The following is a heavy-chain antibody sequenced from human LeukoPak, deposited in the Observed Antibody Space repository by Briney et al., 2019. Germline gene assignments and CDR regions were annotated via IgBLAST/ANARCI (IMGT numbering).Heavy chain of an antibody. J-gene: IGHJ6*03. CDR3: ARQRRYDYYMDA. V-gene: IGHV4-39*01. D-gene: IGHD3-9*01. Sequence: SETLSLTCTVSGDSISSSNYYWGWIRQPPGKGPEWIGSIYYSGTTYHNPSLKSRVTISVDTSRNQFSLKVSSVTDADTAVYYCARQRRYDYYMDAWGKGTTVTVSS. CDR2: IYYSGTT. CDR1: GDSISSSNYY.